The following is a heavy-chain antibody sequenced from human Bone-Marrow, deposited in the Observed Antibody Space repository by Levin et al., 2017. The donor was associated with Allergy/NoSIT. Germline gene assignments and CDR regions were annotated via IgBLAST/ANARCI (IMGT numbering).Heavy chain of an antibody. CDR2: VYHSGNT. D-gene: IGHD7-27*01. CDR1: GDSISDYY. V-gene: IGHV4-59*01. J-gene: IGHJ2*01. Sequence: SQTLSLTCTVSGDSISDYYWSWIRQPPGKGLEWIGFVYHSGNTNYNPALKSRATISVDTSKRQFSLKLSSVSAADTAVYYCARDLGITQGYFDFWGRGALVTVSS. CDR3: ARDLGITQGYFDF.